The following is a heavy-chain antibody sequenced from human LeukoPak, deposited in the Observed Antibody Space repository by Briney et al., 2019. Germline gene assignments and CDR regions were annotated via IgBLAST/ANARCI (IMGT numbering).Heavy chain of an antibody. D-gene: IGHD3-16*01. CDR2: ISSSSSYI. V-gene: IGHV3-21*01. CDR1: GFTFSSYS. CDR3: ARDARLGHDY. J-gene: IGHJ4*02. Sequence: GGSLRLSCAASGFTFSSYSMNWVRQAPGKGLEWVSSISSSSSYIYYADSVKGRFTISRGNAKNSLYLQMNSLRAEDTAVYYCARDARLGHDYWGQGTLVTVSS.